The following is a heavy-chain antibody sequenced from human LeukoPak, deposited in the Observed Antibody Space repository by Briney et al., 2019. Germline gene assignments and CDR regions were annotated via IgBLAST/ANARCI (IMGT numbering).Heavy chain of an antibody. CDR2: IIPIFGTA. CDR3: ARDLRVWLGELSPVGWFDP. D-gene: IGHD3-10*01. V-gene: IGHV1-69*05. CDR1: GGTFSSYA. J-gene: IGHJ5*02. Sequence: SVKVSCKASGGTFSSYAISWVRQAPGQGLEWMGGIIPIFGTANYAQKFQGRVTITTDESTSTAYMELSSLRSEDTAVYYCARDLRVWLGELSPVGWFDPWGQGTLVTVSS.